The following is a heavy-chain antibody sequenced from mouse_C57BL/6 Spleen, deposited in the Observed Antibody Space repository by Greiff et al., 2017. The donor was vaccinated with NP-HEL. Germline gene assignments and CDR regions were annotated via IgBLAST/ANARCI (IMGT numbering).Heavy chain of an antibody. CDR3: ARDYGSSAWFAD. V-gene: IGHV1-4*01. J-gene: IGHJ3*01. Sequence: QVQLQQSGAELARPGASVKMSCKASGYTFTSYTMNWVNQRPGQGLEWIGFINPSSGYNKYNQKFKDKGTLTADKSASTAYLQLGSLSSEDSAVYYCARDYGSSAWFADWGQGALVTVSA. CDR2: INPSSGYN. D-gene: IGHD1-1*01. CDR1: GYTFTSYT.